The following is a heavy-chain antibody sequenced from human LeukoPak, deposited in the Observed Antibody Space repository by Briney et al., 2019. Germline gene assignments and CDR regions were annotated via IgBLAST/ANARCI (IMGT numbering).Heavy chain of an antibody. CDR3: AKDKSLYSSSSVGDY. CDR1: GFTFSSYA. Sequence: GGSLRLSCAASGFTFSSYAMHWVRQAPGKGLEWVSAISGSGGSTYYADSVKGRFTISRDNSKNTLYLQMNSLRAEDTAVYYCAKDKSLYSSSSVGDYWGQGTLVTVSS. D-gene: IGHD6-6*01. V-gene: IGHV3-23*01. J-gene: IGHJ4*02. CDR2: ISGSGGST.